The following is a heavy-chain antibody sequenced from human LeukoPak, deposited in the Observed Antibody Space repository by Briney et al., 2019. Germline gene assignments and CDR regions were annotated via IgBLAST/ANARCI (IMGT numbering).Heavy chain of an antibody. CDR1: GYTFTSYG. D-gene: IGHD4-17*01. V-gene: IGHV1-18*04. J-gene: IGHJ3*02. CDR2: ISAYNGNT. CDR3: ARETFYGDYEDDAFDI. Sequence: AAVKVSCKASGYTFTSYGISWVRQGPGQGLERMGWISAYNGNTKYAQKLQGRVTMTTDTSTSTAYMERRSLRSDDTAVYYWARETFYGDYEDDAFDIWGQGTMVTVSS.